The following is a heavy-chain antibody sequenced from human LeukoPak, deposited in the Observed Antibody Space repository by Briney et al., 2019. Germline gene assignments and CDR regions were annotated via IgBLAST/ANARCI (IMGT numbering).Heavy chain of an antibody. J-gene: IGHJ4*02. CDR2: ISYDGSNK. CDR1: GFTFSSYA. D-gene: IGHD3-22*01. V-gene: IGHV3-30-3*01. CDR3: ARDHYYDSSGSDY. Sequence: QPGRSLRLSCAASGFTFSSYAMPWVRQAPGKGLEWVAVISYDGSNKYYADSVKGRFTISRDNSKNTLYLQMNSLRAEDTAVYYCARDHYYDSSGSDYWGQGTLVTVSS.